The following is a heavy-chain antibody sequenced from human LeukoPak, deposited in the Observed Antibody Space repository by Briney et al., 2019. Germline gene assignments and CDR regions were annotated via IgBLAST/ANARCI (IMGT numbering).Heavy chain of an antibody. V-gene: IGHV3-33*06. D-gene: IGHD3-22*01. Sequence: GGSLRLSCAASGFTFSSYGMHWVRQAPSQGLEWVAVIWYDGSNKYYADSVKGRFTISRDNSKNTLYLQMNSLRAEDTAVYYCAKDYPYDSSGYGFDYWGQGTLVTVSS. J-gene: IGHJ4*02. CDR3: AKDYPYDSSGYGFDY. CDR1: GFTFSSYG. CDR2: IWYDGSNK.